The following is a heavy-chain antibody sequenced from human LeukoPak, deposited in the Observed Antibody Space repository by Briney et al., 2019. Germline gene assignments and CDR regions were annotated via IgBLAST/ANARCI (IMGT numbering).Heavy chain of an antibody. CDR2: IYYSGST. CDR3: ARVAPGLPWFDP. CDR1: GGSISSGGYY. Sequence: SETLSLTCTVSGGSISSGGYYWSWIRQHPGEGLEWIGYIYYSGSTYYNPSLRSRVTISIDTSKNQFTLKLSSVTAADAAVYYCARVAPGLPWFDPWGQGTLVTVSS. J-gene: IGHJ5*02. V-gene: IGHV4-31*03. D-gene: IGHD4-11*01.